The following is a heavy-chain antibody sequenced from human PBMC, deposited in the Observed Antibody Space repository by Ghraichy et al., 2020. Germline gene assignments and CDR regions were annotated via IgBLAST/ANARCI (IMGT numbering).Heavy chain of an antibody. CDR3: ARAGEGDYFDS. V-gene: IGHV3-21*01. J-gene: IGHJ4*02. CDR2: ISISSSYI. Sequence: LTCAASGFTFSSYTMNWVRQAPGKGLEWVSCISISSSYIYYADSVKGRFTISRDDAKNSLYLQMNSLRAEDTAVYYCARAGEGDYFDSWGQGTLVTVSS. D-gene: IGHD3-10*01. CDR1: GFTFSSYT.